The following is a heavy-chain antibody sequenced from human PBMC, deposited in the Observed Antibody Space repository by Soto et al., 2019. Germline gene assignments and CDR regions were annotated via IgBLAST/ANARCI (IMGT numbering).Heavy chain of an antibody. CDR1: GFTFSSYS. V-gene: IGHV3-48*01. CDR3: ARDRSGYDLGGVFSFDY. Sequence: GGSLRLSCAASGFTFSSYSMNWVRQAPGKGLEWVSYISSSSSTIYYADSVKGRFTISRDNAKNSLYLQMNSLRAEDTAVYYCARDRSGYDLGGVFSFDYWGQGTLVTVSS. CDR2: ISSSSSTI. J-gene: IGHJ4*02. D-gene: IGHD5-12*01.